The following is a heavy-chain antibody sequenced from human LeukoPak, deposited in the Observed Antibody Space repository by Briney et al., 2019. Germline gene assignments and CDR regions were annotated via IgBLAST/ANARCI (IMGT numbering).Heavy chain of an antibody. CDR1: GFTVSSTY. D-gene: IGHD6-13*01. CDR3: ARDSNYDY. Sequence: GSLRLSCAASGFTVSSTYMSWVRQAPGKGLEWVSVIYSGGSTCYADSVKGRFTISRDNSKNTLYLQMNSLRAEDTAVYYCARDSNYDYWGQGTLVTVSS. V-gene: IGHV3-66*02. CDR2: IYSGGST. J-gene: IGHJ4*02.